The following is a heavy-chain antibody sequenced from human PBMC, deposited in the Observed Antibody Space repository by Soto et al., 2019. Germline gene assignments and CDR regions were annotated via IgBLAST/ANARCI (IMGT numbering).Heavy chain of an antibody. J-gene: IGHJ4*02. V-gene: IGHV1-3*01. Sequence: ASVKVSCKASGYTFTSYAMHCVRQAPLQRLEWMGWINAGNGNTKYSQKFQGRVTITRDTSASTAYMELSSLRSEDTAVYYCARERRTAIFGVAPLGYWGQGTLVTVSS. CDR1: GYTFTSYA. CDR2: INAGNGNT. D-gene: IGHD3-3*01. CDR3: ARERRTAIFGVAPLGY.